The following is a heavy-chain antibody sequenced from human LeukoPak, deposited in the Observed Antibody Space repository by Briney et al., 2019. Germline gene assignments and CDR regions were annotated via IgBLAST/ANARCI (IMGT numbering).Heavy chain of an antibody. CDR1: GFTFSTYS. CDR2: ISSSGGII. CDR3: ARVPDGQITG. J-gene: IGHJ4*02. Sequence: GGSLRLSCAGSGFTFSTYSMTWVRQAPGKGLEWLSYISSSGGIIHYADSVKGRFTISRDNAKNSLYLQMNSLRDEDTAVYYCARVPDGQITGWGQGTLATVSS. V-gene: IGHV3-48*02. D-gene: IGHD5-24*01.